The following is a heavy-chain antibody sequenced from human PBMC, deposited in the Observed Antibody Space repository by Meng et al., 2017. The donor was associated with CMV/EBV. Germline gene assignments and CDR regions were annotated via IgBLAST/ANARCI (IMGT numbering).Heavy chain of an antibody. CDR2: IIPIFGTA. Sequence: QVQLVQLGAEVKKPWSAVKGSCKASGGTFSSYAISWVRQAPGQGLEWMGGIIPIFGTANYAQKFQGRVTITADESTSTAYMELSSLRSEDTAVYYCARDYSGIAARPGFDPWGQGTLVTVS. J-gene: IGHJ5*02. CDR3: ARDYSGIAARPGFDP. CDR1: GGTFSSYA. D-gene: IGHD6-6*01. V-gene: IGHV1-69*12.